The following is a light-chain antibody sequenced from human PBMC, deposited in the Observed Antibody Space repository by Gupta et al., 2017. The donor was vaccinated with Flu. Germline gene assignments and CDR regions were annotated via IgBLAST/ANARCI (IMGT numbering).Light chain of an antibody. V-gene: IGLV3-1*01. J-gene: IGLJ2*01. CDR2: QDT. CDR1: KWGEKY. Sequence: CSGDKWGEKYSCWYQQKPGQTPVLVNYQDTKRPSGIPERFSGSNSGNTATLTISGTQAMDEADYYCQVWDSSTGVFGGGTKLTVL. CDR3: QVWDSSTGV.